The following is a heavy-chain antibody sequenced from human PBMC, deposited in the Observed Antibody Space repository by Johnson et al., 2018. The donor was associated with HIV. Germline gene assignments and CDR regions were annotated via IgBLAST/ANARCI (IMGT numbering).Heavy chain of an antibody. J-gene: IGHJ3*02. CDR3: ANSASHSVVVTAMGNSGAFDI. Sequence: VQLVESGGDVVRPGGSLRISCVASGFKLYEYDVSWVRQVPGKGLEWVSAISGSGGSTYYADSVKGRFTISRDNSKNTLYLQMNSLRAEATAVYYCANSASHSVVVTAMGNSGAFDIWGQGTMVTVSS. D-gene: IGHD2-21*02. CDR1: GFKLYEYD. V-gene: IGHV3-23*04. CDR2: ISGSGGST.